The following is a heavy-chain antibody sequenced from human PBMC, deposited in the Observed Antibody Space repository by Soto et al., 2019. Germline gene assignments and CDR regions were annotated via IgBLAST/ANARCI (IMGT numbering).Heavy chain of an antibody. D-gene: IGHD1-26*01. J-gene: IGHJ4*02. CDR1: GFAISRGYY. Sequence: ETLSLTCSVSGFAISRGYYWSWVRQPPGKGLEWVANIKQDGSEKYYVDSVKGRFTISRDNAKNSLYLQMNSLRAEDTAVYYCARDHRPRSGIDYWGQGTLVTVSS. V-gene: IGHV3-7*03. CDR2: IKQDGSEK. CDR3: ARDHRPRSGIDY.